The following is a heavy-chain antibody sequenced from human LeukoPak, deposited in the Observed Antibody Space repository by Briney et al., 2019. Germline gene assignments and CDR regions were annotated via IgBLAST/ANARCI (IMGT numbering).Heavy chain of an antibody. CDR1: GFTFSNYW. V-gene: IGHV3-74*01. Sequence: GGSLRLSCAASGFTFSNYWMHWVRQAPGKGLVWVSRINTDGSRITYADSVKGRFTISRDNSKNTVYLQMNSLSAEDTAVYYCAKDNGSPSLVVVLVATAPDYWGQGTLVTVSS. J-gene: IGHJ4*02. CDR3: AKDNGSPSLVVVLVATAPDY. CDR2: INTDGSRI. D-gene: IGHD2-15*01.